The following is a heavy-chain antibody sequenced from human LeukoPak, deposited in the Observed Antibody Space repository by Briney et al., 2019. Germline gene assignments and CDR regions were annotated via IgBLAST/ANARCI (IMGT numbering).Heavy chain of an antibody. Sequence: SVKVSCKASGFTFNSSAMQWVRQARGQRFEWLGWIVVGSGNTNYAQKFQERVTITRDMSTSTAYMELSSLRSEDTAVYYCAALPPGHSGSYFDYWGQGTLVTVSS. J-gene: IGHJ4*02. CDR2: IVVGSGNT. D-gene: IGHD1-26*01. CDR1: GFTFNSSA. CDR3: AALPPGHSGSYFDY. V-gene: IGHV1-58*02.